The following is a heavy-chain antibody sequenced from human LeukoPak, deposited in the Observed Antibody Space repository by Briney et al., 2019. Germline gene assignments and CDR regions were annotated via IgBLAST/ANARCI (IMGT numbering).Heavy chain of an antibody. Sequence: PGGSLRLSCAASGFTFSSYGMHWVRQAPGKGLEWVALIWYDGSNEYYVDSVKGRFTISRDNSKDTLYLQRNSLRAEDTAVYYCARDESYYDSSGYSQSNGMNVWGQGTTVTVSS. CDR1: GFTFSSYG. CDR2: IWYDGSNE. V-gene: IGHV3-33*01. J-gene: IGHJ6*02. CDR3: ARDESYYDSSGYSQSNGMNV. D-gene: IGHD3-22*01.